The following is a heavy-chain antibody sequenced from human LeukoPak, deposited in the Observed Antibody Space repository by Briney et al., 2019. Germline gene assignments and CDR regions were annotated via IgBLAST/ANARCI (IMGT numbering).Heavy chain of an antibody. J-gene: IGHJ4*02. D-gene: IGHD2-8*01. CDR3: AKDPDCTSGVCYTFFDY. Sequence: GGSLRLSCVASGFTFSSYGMDWVRQAPGKGLEWVAFIRFDGSNKHYAESVKGRFTISRDNSKNTLYLQMNSLRAEDTAVYYCAKDPDCTSGVCYTFFDYWGQGTLVTVSS. CDR2: IRFDGSNK. V-gene: IGHV3-30*02. CDR1: GFTFSSYG.